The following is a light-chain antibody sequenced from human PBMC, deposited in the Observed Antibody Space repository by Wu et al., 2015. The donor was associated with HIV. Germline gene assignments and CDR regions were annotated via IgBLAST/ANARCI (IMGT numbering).Light chain of an antibody. V-gene: IGKV3-15*01. J-gene: IGKJ1*01. CDR1: QSVSTN. CDR2: SAS. CDR3: QQFNDWPTWT. Sequence: IVMTQSPATLSVSPGESATLSCRASQSVSTNLAWYQHKPGQAPRLLIYSASTRATDIPARFSGSGSATEFTLTISSLQSEDFAVYYCQQFNDWPTWTFGQGTKVEIK.